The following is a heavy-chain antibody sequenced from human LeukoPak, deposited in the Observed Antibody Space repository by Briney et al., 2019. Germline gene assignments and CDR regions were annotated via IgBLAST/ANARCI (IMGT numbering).Heavy chain of an antibody. Sequence: SQTLSLTCTVSGGSISGGGYYWSWIRQPPGKGLEWIGYIYHSGSTYYNPSLKSRVTISVDRSKNQFSLKLSSVTAADTAVYYCARALYCSGGSCYYYFDYWGQGTLVTVSS. J-gene: IGHJ4*02. CDR3: ARALYCSGGSCYYYFDY. CDR1: GGSISGGGYY. V-gene: IGHV4-30-2*01. CDR2: IYHSGST. D-gene: IGHD2-15*01.